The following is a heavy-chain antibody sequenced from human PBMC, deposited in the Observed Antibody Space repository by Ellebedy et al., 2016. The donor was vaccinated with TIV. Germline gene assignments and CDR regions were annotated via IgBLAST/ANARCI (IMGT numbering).Heavy chain of an antibody. CDR1: GYTFTDYY. J-gene: IGHJ4*02. Sequence: AASVKVSRKASGYTFTDYYMHWVRQAPGQGLEWMGWIRPINGGTNSAQKFQGRVTMTRDTSISTAYMELSSLTSDDTAVYYCAREQDGNKDSWGQGTLVSVSS. CDR3: AREQDGNKDS. V-gene: IGHV1-2*02. D-gene: IGHD4-23*01. CDR2: IRPINGGT.